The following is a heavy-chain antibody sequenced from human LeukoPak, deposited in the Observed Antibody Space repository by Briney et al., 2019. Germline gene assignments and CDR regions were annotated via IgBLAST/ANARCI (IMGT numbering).Heavy chain of an antibody. Sequence: GESLKISCKGSGYSFTSYWIAWVRQMPGKDLGWMGIIYPGDSDTTYSPSLQGQVTISVDKSISTAYLQWSSLKASDTAMYYCARRVPDYGVETFDYWGQGTLVTVSS. D-gene: IGHD4-17*01. CDR2: IYPGDSDT. V-gene: IGHV5-51*01. J-gene: IGHJ4*02. CDR3: ARRVPDYGVETFDY. CDR1: GYSFTSYW.